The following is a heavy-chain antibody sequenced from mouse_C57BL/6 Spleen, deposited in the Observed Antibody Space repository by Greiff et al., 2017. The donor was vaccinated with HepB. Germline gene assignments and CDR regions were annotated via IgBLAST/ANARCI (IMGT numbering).Heavy chain of an antibody. J-gene: IGHJ2*01. D-gene: IGHD1-1*01. V-gene: IGHV1-80*01. CDR3: AITTVVARNFDY. Sequence: QVQLQQSGAELVKPGASVKISCKASGYAFSSYWMNWVKQRPGKGLEWIGQIYPGDGDTNYKGKFKGKATLTADKSSSTAYMQLSSLTSEDSAVYFCAITTVVARNFDYWGQGTTLTVSS. CDR2: IYPGDGDT. CDR1: GYAFSSYW.